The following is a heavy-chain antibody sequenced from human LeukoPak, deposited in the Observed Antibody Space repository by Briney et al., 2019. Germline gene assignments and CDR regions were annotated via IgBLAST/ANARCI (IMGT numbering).Heavy chain of an antibody. V-gene: IGHV4-39*07. Sequence: PSETLSLTCTVSASISSSSYYWSWIRQTPGKGLEWIGEVNHSGYTNMNPSLKSRVTISVDTSKNQFSLMMTSVTAADTAVYFCARMTTGHDYWGQGTLVTVSS. J-gene: IGHJ4*02. CDR1: ASISSSSYY. D-gene: IGHD4-17*01. CDR3: ARMTTGHDY. CDR2: VNHSGYT.